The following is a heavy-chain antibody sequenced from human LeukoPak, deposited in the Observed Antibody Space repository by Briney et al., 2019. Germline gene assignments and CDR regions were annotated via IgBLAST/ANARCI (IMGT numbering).Heavy chain of an antibody. CDR3: ARAIDDRRWRYGGNRLDV. D-gene: IGHD4-23*01. CDR1: GGSISSSSYY. CDR2: INHSGST. V-gene: IGHV4-39*07. J-gene: IGHJ6*04. Sequence: PSETLSLTCTVPGGSISSSSYYWGWIRQPPGKGLEWIGEINHSGSTNYNPSLKSRVTISVDTSKNQFSLKLSSVTAADTAVYYCARAIDDRRWRYGGNRLDVWGKGTTVTVSS.